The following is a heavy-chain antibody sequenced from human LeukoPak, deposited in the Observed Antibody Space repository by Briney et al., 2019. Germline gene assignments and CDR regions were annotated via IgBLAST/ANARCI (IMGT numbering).Heavy chain of an antibody. CDR3: ARVLRGGLEYFDY. Sequence: SETLSLTCTVSGYSISSGYYWDWIRQPPGKGLEWIGEIYHSGSTNYNPSLKSRVTISVDKSKNQFSLKLSSVTAADTAVYYCARVLRGGLEYFDYWGQGTLVTVSS. V-gene: IGHV4-38-2*02. CDR1: GYSISSGYY. J-gene: IGHJ4*02. CDR2: IYHSGST.